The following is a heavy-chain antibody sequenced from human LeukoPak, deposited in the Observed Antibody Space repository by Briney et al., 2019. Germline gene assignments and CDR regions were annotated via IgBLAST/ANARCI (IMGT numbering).Heavy chain of an antibody. CDR3: ARFHAYGDHGLFI. CDR1: GGSISSYY. J-gene: IGHJ4*02. Sequence: PSETLSLTCTVSGGSISSYYWSWIRQPPGKGLEWIGYIYYSGSTNYNPSLKSRVTISVDTSKNQFSLKLSSVTAADTAVYYCARFHAYGDHGLFIWGQGTLVTVSS. V-gene: IGHV4-59*01. CDR2: IYYSGST. D-gene: IGHD4-17*01.